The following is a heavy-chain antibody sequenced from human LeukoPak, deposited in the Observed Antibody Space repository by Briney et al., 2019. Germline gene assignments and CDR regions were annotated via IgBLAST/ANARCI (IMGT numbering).Heavy chain of an antibody. Sequence: EGSLRLSCAASGFTFSSYAMHWVRQAPGKGLEWVANIKQDGGEQYYVDSVKGRFTISRDNAKNSLSLQMNSLRAEDTAVYYCARPLMYYYGSETYFWFDPWGQGTLVTVSS. CDR2: IKQDGGEQ. CDR3: ARPLMYYYGSETYFWFDP. V-gene: IGHV3-7*01. CDR1: GFTFSSYA. J-gene: IGHJ5*02. D-gene: IGHD3-10*01.